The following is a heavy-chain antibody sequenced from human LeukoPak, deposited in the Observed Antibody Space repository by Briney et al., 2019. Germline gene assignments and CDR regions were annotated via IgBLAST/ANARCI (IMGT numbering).Heavy chain of an antibody. Sequence: PGRSLRLSCAASGFTFSTYGMHWVRQAPGKGLEWVAAIWYDGTTKYYADSVKGRFSISRDNSRNIVYLHLSSLGSEDTAAYFCARADRGGDCYVDFWGQGTLLTVSS. D-gene: IGHD2-21*02. CDR3: ARADRGGDCYVDF. V-gene: IGHV3-33*01. J-gene: IGHJ4*02. CDR1: GFTFSTYG. CDR2: IWYDGTTK.